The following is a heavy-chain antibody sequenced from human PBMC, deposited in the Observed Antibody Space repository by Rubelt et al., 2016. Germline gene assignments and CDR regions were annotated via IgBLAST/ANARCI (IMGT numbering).Heavy chain of an antibody. J-gene: IGHJ6*02. CDR3: ALTTIIPGMDV. V-gene: IGHV4-38-2*02. Sequence: QVQLQESGPGLVKPSETLSLTCTVSGYSISSGYYWGWIRQPPGKGLEWIGSIYHSGSTYYNPSLKSRVTISVDTSKNQFSLKLSAVTAAETAVYYCALTTIIPGMDVWGQGTTVTVSS. CDR2: IYHSGST. CDR1: GYSISSGYY. D-gene: IGHD2-21*02.